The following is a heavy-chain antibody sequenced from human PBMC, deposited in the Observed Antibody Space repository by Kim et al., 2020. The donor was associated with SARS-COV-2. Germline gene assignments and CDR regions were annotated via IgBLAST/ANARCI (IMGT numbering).Heavy chain of an antibody. V-gene: IGHV1-69*04. CDR3: AREGGTVTMDYYYGMDV. D-gene: IGHD4-4*01. J-gene: IGHJ6*02. Sequence: FQGRVTITADKSTSTAYMELSSLRSEDTAVYYCAREGGTVTMDYYYGMDVWGQGTTVTVSS.